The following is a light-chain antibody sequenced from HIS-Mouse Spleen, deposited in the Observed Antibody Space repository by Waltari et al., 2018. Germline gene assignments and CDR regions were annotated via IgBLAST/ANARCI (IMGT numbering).Light chain of an antibody. Sequence: SYELTQPPSVSVSTGQTARITCPGDALPKKYAYWYQQKSGQAPVLVIYEDRKRPSGIPERFSGSSSGTMATLTISGAQVEDEADYYCYSTDSSGNHRVFGGGTKLTVL. CDR2: EDR. CDR1: ALPKKY. CDR3: YSTDSSGNHRV. J-gene: IGLJ2*01. V-gene: IGLV3-10*01.